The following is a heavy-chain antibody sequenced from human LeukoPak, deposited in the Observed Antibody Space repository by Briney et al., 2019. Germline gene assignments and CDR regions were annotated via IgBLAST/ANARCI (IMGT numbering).Heavy chain of an antibody. CDR2: IYYSGST. J-gene: IGHJ5*02. Sequence: SETLSLTCTVSGGSISSYYWSWIRQTPGKGLEWIGYIYYSGSTNYNPSLKSRVTISVDTSQNQFSLRLTSVTAADTAVYWCARDARGDNYDYSWFDTWGQGTLVTVSS. CDR1: GGSISSYY. V-gene: IGHV4-59*01. D-gene: IGHD5-18*01. CDR3: ARDARGDNYDYSWFDT.